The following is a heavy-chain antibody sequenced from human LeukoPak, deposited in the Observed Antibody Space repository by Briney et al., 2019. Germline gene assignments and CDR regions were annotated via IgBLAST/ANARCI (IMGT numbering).Heavy chain of an antibody. CDR3: AGSYDYVWGSYRPVD. J-gene: IGHJ4*02. V-gene: IGHV1-69*13. Sequence: SVKVSCKASGGTFSNHAFSWVRQAPGQGLEWMGGIIPIFGTANYAQKFQGRVTITADESTSTAYMELSSLRSEDTAVYYCAGSYDYVWGSYRPVDWGQGTLVTVSS. CDR2: IIPIFGTA. D-gene: IGHD3-16*02. CDR1: GGTFSNHA.